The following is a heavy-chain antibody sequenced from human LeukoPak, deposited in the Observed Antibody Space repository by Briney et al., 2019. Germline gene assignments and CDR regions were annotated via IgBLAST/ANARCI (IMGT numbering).Heavy chain of an antibody. D-gene: IGHD3-10*01. V-gene: IGHV4-38-2*02. CDR2: IYHSGST. CDR1: GSSISSGNY. CDR3: ARDSDYGSGSNCFDP. Sequence: PSETLSLTCSVSGSSISSGNYWGWIRQPPGKGLEWIGNIYHSGSTHYNPSLKSRVIISVDTSKNQFSLKPSSVTAADTAVYYCARDSDYGSGSNCFDPWGQGTLVTISS. J-gene: IGHJ5*02.